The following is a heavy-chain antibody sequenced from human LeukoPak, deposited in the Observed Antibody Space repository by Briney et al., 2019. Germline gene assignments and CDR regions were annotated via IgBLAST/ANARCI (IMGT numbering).Heavy chain of an antibody. D-gene: IGHD1-26*01. Sequence: GGSLRLSCVASGFTSSSYWMHWVRQAPGKGLVWVSRISPAGGTTNYADSVKGRFTISRDNARNTLYLQMDSLRAEDTAVYYCASRGPSGSYYDYWGQGALVTVSS. V-gene: IGHV3-74*01. CDR3: ASRGPSGSYYDY. CDR1: GFTSSSYW. CDR2: ISPAGGTT. J-gene: IGHJ4*02.